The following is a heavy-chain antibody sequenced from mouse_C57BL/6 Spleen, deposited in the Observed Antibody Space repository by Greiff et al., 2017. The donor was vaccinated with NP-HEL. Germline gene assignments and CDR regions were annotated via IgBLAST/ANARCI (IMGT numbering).Heavy chain of an antibody. CDR1: GFTFSSYG. J-gene: IGHJ2*01. CDR3: ARHPYDGYDY. D-gene: IGHD2-3*01. CDR2: ISSGGSYT. V-gene: IGHV5-6*01. Sequence: EVQLVESGGDLVKPGGSLKLSCAASGFTFSSYGMSWVRQTPDKRLEWVATISSGGSYTYYPDSVKGRFTISRDNAKNTLYLQMSSLKSEDTAMYYCARHPYDGYDYWGQGTTLTVSS.